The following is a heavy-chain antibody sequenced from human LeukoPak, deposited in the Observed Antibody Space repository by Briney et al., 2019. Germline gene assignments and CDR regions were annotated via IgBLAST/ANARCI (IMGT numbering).Heavy chain of an antibody. CDR1: GFTVSSNY. CDR3: ARGRSSGSYENFGY. J-gene: IGHJ4*02. V-gene: IGHV3-66*01. CDR2: IYSGGST. Sequence: GGSLRLSCAASGFTVSSNYMSWVRQAPGKGLEWVSVIYSGGSTYYADSVKGTFTISRDNSKNTLYLQMNSLRAEDTAVYYCARGRSSGSYENFGYWGQGTLVTVSS. D-gene: IGHD3-10*01.